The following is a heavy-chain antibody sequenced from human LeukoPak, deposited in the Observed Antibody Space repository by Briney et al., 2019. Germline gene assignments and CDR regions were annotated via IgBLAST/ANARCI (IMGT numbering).Heavy chain of an antibody. D-gene: IGHD5-18*01. J-gene: IGHJ4*02. CDR1: GGSISSSSYY. CDR3: ARGDDGYGPYFDY. CDR2: IYYSGST. V-gene: IGHV4-39*07. Sequence: PSETLSLTCTVSGGSISSSSYYWGWIRQPPGKGLEWIGSIYYSGSTYYNPSLKSRVTISVDTSKNQFSLKLSSVTAADTAVYYCARGDDGYGPYFDYWGQGTLVTVSS.